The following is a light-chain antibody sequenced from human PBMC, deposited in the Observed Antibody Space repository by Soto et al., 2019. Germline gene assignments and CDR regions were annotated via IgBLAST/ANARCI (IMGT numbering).Light chain of an antibody. CDR1: SSDVGSYNL. J-gene: IGLJ1*01. CDR3: CSNTSSSTFPYV. V-gene: IGLV2-23*02. Sequence: QSVLTQPASVSGSPGQSITISCTGSSSDVGSYNLVSWYQQHPGTAPKLMIFEVSKRPSGVSNRFSGSKSGNTASLTISGLHTEDEADYYCCSNTSSSTFPYVFGTGTKVTVL. CDR2: EVS.